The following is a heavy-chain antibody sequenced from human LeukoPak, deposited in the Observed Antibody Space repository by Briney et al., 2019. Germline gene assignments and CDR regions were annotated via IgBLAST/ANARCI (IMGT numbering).Heavy chain of an antibody. CDR3: ARDYGYYYGMDV. D-gene: IGHD3-10*01. CDR1: GGSISSYY. CDR2: IYYSGST. Sequence: PSETLSLTCTVSGGSISSYYWSWIRQPPGKGLEWIGYIYYSGSTNYNPSLKSRVTISVDTSKNQFSLKLSSVTAADTAVHYCARDYGYYYGMDVWGQGTTVTVSS. V-gene: IGHV4-59*01. J-gene: IGHJ6*02.